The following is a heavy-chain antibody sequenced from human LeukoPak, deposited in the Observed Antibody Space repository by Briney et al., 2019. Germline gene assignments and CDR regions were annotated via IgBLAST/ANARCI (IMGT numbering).Heavy chain of an antibody. CDR2: ISGSSSNT. Sequence: GGSLRLSCAASGFTFSNYAMSWVRLAPGKGLEWVSSISGSSSNTYYADSVKGRFTISRDNSKNTLYLQMNSLRAEDTAVYYCAKDRIVWGSYRQYFDYWGQGTLVTVSS. CDR3: AKDRIVWGSYRQYFDY. V-gene: IGHV3-23*01. D-gene: IGHD3-16*02. J-gene: IGHJ4*02. CDR1: GFTFSNYA.